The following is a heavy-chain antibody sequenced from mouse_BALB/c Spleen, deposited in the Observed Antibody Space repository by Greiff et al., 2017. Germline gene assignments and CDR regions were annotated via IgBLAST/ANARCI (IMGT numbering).Heavy chain of an antibody. CDR2: ISSGGSYT. V-gene: IGHV5-6-4*01. J-gene: IGHJ2*01. D-gene: IGHD4-1*01. CDR3: TRDRGGTN. Sequence: EVQLVESGGGLVKPGGSLKLSCAASGFTFSSYTMSWVRQTPEKRLEWVATISSGGSYTYYPDSVKGRFTISRDNAKNTLYLQMSSLKSEDTAMYYCTRDRGGTNWGQGTTLTVSS. CDR1: GFTFSSYT.